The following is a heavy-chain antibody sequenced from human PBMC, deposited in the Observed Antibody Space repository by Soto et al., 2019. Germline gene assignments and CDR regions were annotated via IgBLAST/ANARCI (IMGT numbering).Heavy chain of an antibody. CDR1: GVYITPYF. CDR2: IYASGRT. J-gene: IGHJ2*01. V-gene: IGHV4-4*07. D-gene: IGHD3-9*01. CDR3: ARHFDVDPSLDHYYFDL. Sequence: QVQLQESGPGLVKPSETLSLTCTVSGVYITPYFWSWLRQPAGEAPEWLGHIYASGRTTYNPSLKSRVTMFVSQAQVSLRLTSVTAADTAVYYCARHFDVDPSLDHYYFDLWGRGALVTVSS.